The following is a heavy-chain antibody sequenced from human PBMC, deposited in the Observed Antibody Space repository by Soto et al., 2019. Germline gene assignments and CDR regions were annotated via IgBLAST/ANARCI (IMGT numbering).Heavy chain of an antibody. Sequence: QVQLVESGGGVVQPGRSLRLSCVASGFTLSDYVMHWVRQAPGKGLEWVAVISYDGSKKYYGGSVKGRFTISRDSSKNTLYLQMNSLRTEDTAVYYCANYISSGYFDIWGRGTLVTVSS. CDR3: ANYISSGYFDI. J-gene: IGHJ2*01. CDR1: GFTLSDYV. D-gene: IGHD6-6*01. CDR2: ISYDGSKK. V-gene: IGHV3-30*18.